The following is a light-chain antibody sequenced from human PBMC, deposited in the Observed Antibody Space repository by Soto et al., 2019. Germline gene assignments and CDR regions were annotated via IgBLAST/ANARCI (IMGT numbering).Light chain of an antibody. CDR1: QSCGTS. V-gene: IGKV1-5*03. Sequence: DIQMTPSPSTLSASVGDRVTITCRASQSCGTSLAWYQQRPGKAPNLLIYKASNLESGVPSRFSGSGSGTEFTLTISSVQPDDFATYYCQQYNNYWTFGQGTKVEVK. J-gene: IGKJ1*01. CDR3: QQYNNYWT. CDR2: KAS.